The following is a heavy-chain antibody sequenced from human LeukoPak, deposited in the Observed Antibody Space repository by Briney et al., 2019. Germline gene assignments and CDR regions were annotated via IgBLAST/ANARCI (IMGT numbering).Heavy chain of an antibody. CDR1: GGSFSGHY. CDR3: AAYGDYGPPD. D-gene: IGHD4-17*01. Sequence: SETLSLTCAVYGGSFSGHYWSWIRQPPGKGLEWIGEINHSGSTNYNPSLKSRVTISVDTSKNQFSLKLSSVTAADTAVYYCAAYGDYGPPDWGQGTLVTVSS. V-gene: IGHV4-34*01. J-gene: IGHJ4*02. CDR2: INHSGST.